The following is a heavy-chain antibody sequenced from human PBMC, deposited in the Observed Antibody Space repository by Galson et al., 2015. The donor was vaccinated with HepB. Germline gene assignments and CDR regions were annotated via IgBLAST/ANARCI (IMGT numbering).Heavy chain of an antibody. CDR1: GFTFNNYW. Sequence: GSLRLSCAAAGFTFNNYWMHWVRQAPGKGLVWVSRINTDGSSTSYADSVKGRFTISRDNAMNTLYLQMNSLGAEDTAVYYCARGDRAGSKYAVESNWGQGTLVTVSS. D-gene: IGHD5-24*01. J-gene: IGHJ4*02. CDR2: INTDGSST. V-gene: IGHV3-74*01. CDR3: ARGDRAGSKYAVESN.